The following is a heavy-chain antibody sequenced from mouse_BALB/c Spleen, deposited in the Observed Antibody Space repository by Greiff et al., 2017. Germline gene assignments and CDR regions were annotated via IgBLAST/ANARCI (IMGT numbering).Heavy chain of an antibody. V-gene: IGHV3-2*02. CDR1: GYSITSDYA. D-gene: IGHD1-1*01. Sequence: EVQLQESGPGLVKPSQSLSLTCTVTGYSITSDYAWNWIRQFPGNKLEWMGYISYSGSTSYNPSLKSRISITRDTSKNQFFLQLNSVTTEDTATYYCARGDYYGSSKGYFDVWGAGTTVTVSS. J-gene: IGHJ1*01. CDR3: ARGDYYGSSKGYFDV. CDR2: ISYSGST.